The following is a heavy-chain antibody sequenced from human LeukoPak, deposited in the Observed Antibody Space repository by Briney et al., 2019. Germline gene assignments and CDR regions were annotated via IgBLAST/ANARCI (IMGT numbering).Heavy chain of an antibody. Sequence: SETLSLTCTVSGGSISDYYWIWIRRPAGKGLEWIGRIYSSGTTNYNPSLKSRVTMSVDTSKNQFSLKLSSVTAADTAVYYCARVSNYDFWSGYYTGDYWGQGTLVTVSS. D-gene: IGHD3-3*01. CDR2: IYSSGTT. J-gene: IGHJ4*02. CDR3: ARVSNYDFWSGYYTGDY. CDR1: GGSISDYY. V-gene: IGHV4-4*07.